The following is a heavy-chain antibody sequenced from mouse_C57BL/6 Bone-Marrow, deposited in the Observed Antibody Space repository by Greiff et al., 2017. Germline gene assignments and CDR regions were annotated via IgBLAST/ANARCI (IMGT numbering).Heavy chain of an antibody. CDR3: ARYAGGGFAY. CDR1: GFTFTDYY. J-gene: IGHJ3*01. CDR2: IRNKANGYTT. V-gene: IGHV7-3*01. Sequence: EVMLVESGGGLVQPGGSLSLSCAASGFTFTDYYMSWVRQPPGKALEWLGFIRNKANGYTTEYSASVKGRFTISRDNSQSILYLRMNALRAEDSATYYCARYAGGGFAYWGQGTLVTVSA.